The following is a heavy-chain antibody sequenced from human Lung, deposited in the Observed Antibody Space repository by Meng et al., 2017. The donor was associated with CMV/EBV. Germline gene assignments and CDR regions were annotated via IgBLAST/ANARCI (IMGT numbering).Heavy chain of an antibody. D-gene: IGHD3-10*01. CDR2: SSTRYGQT. CDR1: GYSFSTFG. J-gene: IGHJ4*02. Sequence: QPQLVQSGAEVEKPGASGKVPCKASGYSFSTFGISWVRQVPGQRLEWVGWSSTRYGQTRYAQNLQGRVILSTDTSTNTAYMTLRDLTFDDTAVYFCARESERFGELYDYWGQGTLVTVSS. V-gene: IGHV1-18*01. CDR3: ARESERFGELYDY.